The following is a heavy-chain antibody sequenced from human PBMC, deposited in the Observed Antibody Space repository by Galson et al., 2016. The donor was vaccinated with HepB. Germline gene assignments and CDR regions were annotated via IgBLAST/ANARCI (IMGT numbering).Heavy chain of an antibody. J-gene: IGHJ4*02. CDR3: AKISVQYSYHYWGFDY. D-gene: IGHD5-18*01. CDR1: GFRFTNYG. V-gene: IGHV3-30*18. Sequence: SLRLSCAASGFRFTNYGIHWVRQAPGKGLKWVAGISYNGGNIYYAESVKGRFTISRDNSKTTLYLQMNSLRVEDTAVYYCAKISVQYSYHYWGFDYWGQGTLVTVSS. CDR2: ISYNGGNI.